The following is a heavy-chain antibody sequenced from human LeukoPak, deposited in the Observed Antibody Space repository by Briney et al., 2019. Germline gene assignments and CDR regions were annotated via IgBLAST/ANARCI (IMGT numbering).Heavy chain of an antibody. CDR3: ARGGLTWIQRWDHDAFDI. D-gene: IGHD5-18*01. CDR2: ISSSSSYI. J-gene: IGHJ3*02. Sequence: PRGCLRPSCAPSGFTFSSYSMNWVRQVPGGGRGWVSSISSSSSYIYYADSGKGRFAISRDNGKTSLYLQMNSLRAEDTAVYYCARGGLTWIQRWDHDAFDIWGQGTMVTVSS. CDR1: GFTFSSYS. V-gene: IGHV3-21*01.